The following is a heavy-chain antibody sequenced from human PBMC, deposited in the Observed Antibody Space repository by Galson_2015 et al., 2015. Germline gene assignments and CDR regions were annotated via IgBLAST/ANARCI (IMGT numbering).Heavy chain of an antibody. D-gene: IGHD1-26*01. CDR3: ARVVAGSYPQ. V-gene: IGHV3-48*01. CDR2: ISSSSSTI. CDR1: GFTFSSYS. Sequence: SLRLSCAASGFTFSSYSMNWVRQAPGKGLEWVSYISSSSSTIYYADSVKGRFTISRDNAKNSLYLQMNSLRAEDTAVYYCARVVAGSYPQWGQGTLVTVSS. J-gene: IGHJ4*02.